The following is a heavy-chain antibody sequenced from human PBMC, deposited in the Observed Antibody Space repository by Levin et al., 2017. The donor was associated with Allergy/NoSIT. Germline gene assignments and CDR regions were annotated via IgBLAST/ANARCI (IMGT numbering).Heavy chain of an antibody. V-gene: IGHV3-15*01. CDR2: IKSNTDGGTT. CDR3: GTIDC. Sequence: SCAASGFTFSKAWLTWVRQAPGKGLDWVGRIKSNTDGGTTDYGAAVKGRFTISRDDSKNTLYLQMNSLKIEDTAMYYCGTIDCWGQGTLVTVSS. J-gene: IGHJ4*02. CDR1: GFTFSKAW.